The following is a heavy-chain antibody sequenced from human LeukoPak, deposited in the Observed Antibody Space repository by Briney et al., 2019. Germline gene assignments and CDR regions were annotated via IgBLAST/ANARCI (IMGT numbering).Heavy chain of an antibody. CDR1: GGSISSGSYY. D-gene: IGHD2-2*01. V-gene: IGHV4-61*02. CDR3: ARDCSSTSCPHNWFDP. Sequence: SETLSLTCTVSGGSISSGSYYWSWIRQPAGKGLEWIGRIYTSGSANYNPSLKSRVTISVDTSKNQFSLKLSSVTAADTAVYYCARDCSSTSCPHNWFDPWGQGTLVTVSS. CDR2: IYTSGSA. J-gene: IGHJ5*02.